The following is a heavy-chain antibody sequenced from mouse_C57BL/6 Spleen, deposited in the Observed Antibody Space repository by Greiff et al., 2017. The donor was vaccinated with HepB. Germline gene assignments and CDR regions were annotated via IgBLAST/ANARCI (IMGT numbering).Heavy chain of an antibody. V-gene: IGHV3-6*01. CDR1: VYSITSGYY. J-gene: IGHJ3*01. CDR2: ISYDGSN. CDR3: ARGGAFAY. Sequence: EVKLVESGPGLVKPSQSLSLTRSVTVYSITSGYYWNWIRQFPGNKLEWMGYISYDGSNNYNPSLKNRISITRDTSKNQFFLKLNSVTTEDTATYYCARGGAFAYWGQGTLVTVSA.